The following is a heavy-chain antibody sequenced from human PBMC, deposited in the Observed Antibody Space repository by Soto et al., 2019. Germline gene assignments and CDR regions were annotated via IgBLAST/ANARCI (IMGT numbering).Heavy chain of an antibody. Sequence: QVQLVESGGGVVQPGRSLRLSCAASGFTFSRHTMHWVRQAPGKGLEWVAAISDDGSNTYYADSVKGRFTISRDNSKNTLYLQMNNLSSEVTAVQHSAREVYYDFCSGFNDQACDFDDWGQGTLVTVSS. J-gene: IGHJ4*02. CDR1: GFTFSRHT. CDR2: ISDDGSNT. D-gene: IGHD3-3*01. V-gene: IGHV3-30-3*01. CDR3: AREVYYDFCSGFNDQACDFDD.